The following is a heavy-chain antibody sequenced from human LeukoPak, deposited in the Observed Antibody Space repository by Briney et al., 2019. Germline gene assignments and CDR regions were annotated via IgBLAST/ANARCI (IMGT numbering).Heavy chain of an antibody. V-gene: IGHV3-30*02. CDR2: IRVDGSNN. CDR1: RFTFSNYC. Sequence: PGGSLRLSCAAARFTFSNYCMHWVRQAPGKGLGWVAFIRVDGSNNNYADSVKGRFTISRDNSKNTLYLQMNSLRAEDTAVYYCAKKGSSSWYHFDYWGQGTLVTVSS. J-gene: IGHJ4*02. CDR3: AKKGSSSWYHFDY. D-gene: IGHD6-13*01.